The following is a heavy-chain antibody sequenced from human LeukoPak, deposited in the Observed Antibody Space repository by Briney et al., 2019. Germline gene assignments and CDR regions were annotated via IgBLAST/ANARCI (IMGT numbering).Heavy chain of an antibody. CDR1: GGSISSYY. CDR2: IHYTGST. CDR3: ARATYQFGETFDY. J-gene: IGHJ4*02. Sequence: SETLSLTCTVSGGSISSYYWSWIRQSPGKGLECIGYIHYTGSTNYNPSLKSRVTISVETSKNQFSLKLKSVTAADTAVYYCARATYQFGETFDYWGQGTLVTVSS. V-gene: IGHV4-59*01. D-gene: IGHD3-10*01.